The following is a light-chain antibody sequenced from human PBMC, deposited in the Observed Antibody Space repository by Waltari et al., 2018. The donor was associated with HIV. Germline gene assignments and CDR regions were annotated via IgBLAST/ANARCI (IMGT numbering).Light chain of an antibody. J-gene: IGLJ1*01. CDR2: NDS. CDR3: QVWDSSSDHYV. Sequence: SYVLTQPPSVSVAPGQTARITCGGNNIGRNRVHWYQTKPGQAPVLVAYNDSDRPSGIPERFSGSNSGNTATLTISRVEAGDEADYYCQVWDSSSDHYVFGTGTKVTVL. V-gene: IGLV3-21*02. CDR1: NIGRNR.